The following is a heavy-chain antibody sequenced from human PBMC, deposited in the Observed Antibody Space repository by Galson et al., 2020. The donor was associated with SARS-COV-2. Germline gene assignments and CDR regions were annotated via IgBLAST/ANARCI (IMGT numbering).Heavy chain of an antibody. Sequence: SETLSLTCNVSSGTISSSRYYWGWIRQPPGRGLEWLGSISSSGITYYKPSLRSRVTISVDTSKKQFSLKLNSVTAADTAVYYCAREAGNSWYFDDGAQVTLVTVSA. J-gene: IGHJ4*02. V-gene: IGHV4-39*07. CDR3: AREAGNSWYFDD. D-gene: IGHD4-4*01. CDR2: ISSSGIT. CDR1: SGTISSSRYY.